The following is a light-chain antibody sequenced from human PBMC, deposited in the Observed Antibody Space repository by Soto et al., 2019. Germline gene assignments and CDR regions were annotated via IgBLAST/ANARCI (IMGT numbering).Light chain of an antibody. CDR1: GSDVGAYNY. Sequence: QSALTQPPSASGSPGQSVTISCTGTGSDVGAYNYVSWYQHHPGKAPKLMIYEVTRRPSGVPDRFSGSKSGNTASLTVSGLQAEDEADYYCSSYAGSNNFVVFGGGTKLTVL. J-gene: IGLJ2*01. CDR3: SSYAGSNNFVV. CDR2: EVT. V-gene: IGLV2-8*01.